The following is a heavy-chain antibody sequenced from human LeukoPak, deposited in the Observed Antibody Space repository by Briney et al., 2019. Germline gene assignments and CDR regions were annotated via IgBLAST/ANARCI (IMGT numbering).Heavy chain of an antibody. D-gene: IGHD4-17*01. CDR2: FDPEDGET. V-gene: IGHV1-24*01. J-gene: IGHJ4*02. CDR3: ATPGDYVYYFDY. Sequence: AASVKVSCKVSGYTLTELSMHWVRQAPGKGLEWMGGFDPEDGETIYAQKFQGRVTMTEDTSTDTAYMELSSLRSEDTAVYYCATPGDYVYYFDYWGQGTLVTVSS. CDR1: GYTLTELS.